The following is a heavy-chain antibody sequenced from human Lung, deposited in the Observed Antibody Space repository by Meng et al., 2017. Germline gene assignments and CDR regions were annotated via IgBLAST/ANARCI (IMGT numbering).Heavy chain of an antibody. Sequence: EVQLVDAGGGLLHPGVSLRLSHAAAGFTFSTHWMHWVLQAPGKGLEWVSRITGDGSSTIYADSVQGRFTMSRDNAKNTLSLQMNSLRAEDTAVYYCARGGVTTDDWGQGTLVTVSS. J-gene: IGHJ4*02. CDR1: GFTFSTHW. V-gene: IGHV3-74*01. CDR3: ARGGVTTDD. CDR2: ITGDGSST. D-gene: IGHD4-17*01.